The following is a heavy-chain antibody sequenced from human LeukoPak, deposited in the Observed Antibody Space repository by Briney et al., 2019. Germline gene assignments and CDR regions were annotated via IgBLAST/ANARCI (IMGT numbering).Heavy chain of an antibody. CDR2: ISGSGGNT. J-gene: IGHJ4*02. CDR1: GFTFSKYA. CDR3: AKELPSGSSWYFEY. D-gene: IGHD6-13*01. V-gene: IGHV3-23*01. Sequence: GGSLRLSCAASGFTFSKYAMNWVCQAPGKGLEWVSAISGSGGNTYYADSVKGRFTISRDNSKNTLYLQMNSLRAEDTAVYFCAKELPSGSSWYFEYWGPGTPVPVSS.